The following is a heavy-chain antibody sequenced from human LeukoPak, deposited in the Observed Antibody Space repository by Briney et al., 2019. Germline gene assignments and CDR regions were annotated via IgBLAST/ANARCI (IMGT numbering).Heavy chain of an antibody. CDR2: ISAYNGNT. CDR1: GGTFSSYA. Sequence: ASVKVSCKASGGTFSSYAISWVRQAPGQGLEWMGWISAYNGNTNYAQKLQGRVTMTTDTSTSTAYMELRSLRSDDTAVYYCAREFEGNYYYYGMDVWGQGTTVTVSS. V-gene: IGHV1-18*01. CDR3: AREFEGNYYYYGMDV. J-gene: IGHJ6*02. D-gene: IGHD3-9*01.